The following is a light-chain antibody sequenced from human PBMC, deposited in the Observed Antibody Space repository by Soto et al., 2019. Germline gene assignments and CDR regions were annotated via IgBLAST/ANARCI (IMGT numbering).Light chain of an antibody. J-gene: IGKJ4*01. CDR3: QQYTNWPPLT. Sequence: EIVMTQSPATLSVSPGERATLSCRASQSVSSNLAWYQQKPGQAPRLLIYGASTRATGIPARFSGSGSGTEFPLTLSSLQSEDFALYYRQQYTNWPPLTFGGGTKVEIK. CDR1: QSVSSN. CDR2: GAS. V-gene: IGKV3-15*01.